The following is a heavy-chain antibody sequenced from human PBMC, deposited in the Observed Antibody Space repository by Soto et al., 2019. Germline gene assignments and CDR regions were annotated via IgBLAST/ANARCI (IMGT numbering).Heavy chain of an antibody. J-gene: IGHJ5*02. CDR3: ARWGGSYYESWCDP. D-gene: IGHD1-26*01. CDR2: TSSDGNTK. V-gene: IGHV3-33*01. Sequence: QVLLVESGGGVVQPGTSLRLSCAASGFSFRNYGMHWVRQAPGKGLEWVAVTSSDGNTKNYAASVKGRFTISSDTSKNTLYLQMSSLRAEDTALYYCARWGGSYYESWCDPWGQGTVVIVSS. CDR1: GFSFRNYG.